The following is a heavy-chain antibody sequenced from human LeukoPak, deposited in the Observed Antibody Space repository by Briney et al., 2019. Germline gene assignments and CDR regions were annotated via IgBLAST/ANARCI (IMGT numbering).Heavy chain of an antibody. Sequence: GGSLRLSCAASGFTFSSYAMSWVRQAPGKGLDWVSAISGSGGNTYYADSVKGRFAISRDNSKKTVYLQMSSLRAEDTAVYYCANTRLGYWGQGTLVTVSS. V-gene: IGHV3-23*01. J-gene: IGHJ4*02. CDR1: GFTFSSYA. CDR2: ISGSGGNT. D-gene: IGHD6-19*01. CDR3: ANTRLGY.